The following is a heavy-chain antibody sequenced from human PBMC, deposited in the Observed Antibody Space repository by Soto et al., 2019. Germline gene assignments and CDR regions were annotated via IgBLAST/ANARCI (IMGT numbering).Heavy chain of an antibody. V-gene: IGHV3-30*18. CDR3: AKDAVVGDTIGLGDYSYYYGMDV. Sequence: GGSLRLSCAASGFTFSSYGMHWVRQAPGKGLEWVAVISYDGSNKYYADSVKGRFTISRDNSKNTLYLQMNSLRAEDTAVYYCAKDAVVGDTIGLGDYSYYYGMDVWGKWPTGTVSS. J-gene: IGHJ6*04. CDR2: ISYDGSNK. D-gene: IGHD1-26*01. CDR1: GFTFSSYG.